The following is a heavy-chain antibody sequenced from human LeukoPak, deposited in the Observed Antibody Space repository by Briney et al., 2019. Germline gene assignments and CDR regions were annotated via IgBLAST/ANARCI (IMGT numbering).Heavy chain of an antibody. Sequence: GGSLRLSCAASGFTFSSYIMSWVRQAPGKGLEWVSAISVSGTSTYYADSVKGRFTISRDNSKNTLYLQMSSLRADDTAVYYCAKITMAWAKAFDIWGQGTMVTVSS. CDR3: AKITMAWAKAFDI. J-gene: IGHJ3*02. CDR1: GFTFSSYI. V-gene: IGHV3-23*01. D-gene: IGHD3-10*01. CDR2: ISVSGTST.